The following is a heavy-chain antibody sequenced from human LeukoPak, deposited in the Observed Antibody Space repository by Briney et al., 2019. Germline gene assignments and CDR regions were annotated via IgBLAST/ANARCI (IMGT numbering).Heavy chain of an antibody. J-gene: IGHJ4*02. Sequence: GGSLRLSCAASGFTFSSYWMSWVRQAPGKGLEWVANVKQDGSEKKYMDSVEGRFTISRDNAKNSLYLQMNGLRAEDTAVYYCAKDSTGAFYYFDYWGQGTLVTVSS. D-gene: IGHD1-26*01. V-gene: IGHV3-7*03. CDR1: GFTFSSYW. CDR2: VKQDGSEK. CDR3: AKDSTGAFYYFDY.